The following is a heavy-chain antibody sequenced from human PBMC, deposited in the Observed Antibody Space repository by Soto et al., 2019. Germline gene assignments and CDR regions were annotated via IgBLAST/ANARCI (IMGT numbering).Heavy chain of an antibody. J-gene: IGHJ5*02. CDR2: IIPIFGTA. CDR1: GGTFSSYA. V-gene: IGHV1-69*01. D-gene: IGHD6-19*01. Sequence: QVQLVQSGAEVKKPGSSVKVSCKASGGTFSSYAISWVRQAPGQGLEWMGGIIPIFGTANYAQKFQGRVTITADESTSTAYMELSSLRPEDTAVYYCARDRTTPRSGWYGWFDPWGQGTLVTVSS. CDR3: ARDRTTPRSGWYGWFDP.